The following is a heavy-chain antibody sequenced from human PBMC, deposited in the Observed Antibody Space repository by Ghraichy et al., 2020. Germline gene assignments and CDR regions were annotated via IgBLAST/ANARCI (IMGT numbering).Heavy chain of an antibody. D-gene: IGHD3-3*01. CDR1: GFTVSSNY. Sequence: GGSLRLSCAASGFTVSSNYMNWVRQAPGKGLEWVSATYSGGYTYYAGSVKGRFTISRDNSKNTLYLQMNNLRVEDTAVYYCARWPERGESGYYINWGQGTLVTVSS. V-gene: IGHV3-53*01. J-gene: IGHJ4*02. CDR2: TYSGGYT. CDR3: ARWPERGESGYYIN.